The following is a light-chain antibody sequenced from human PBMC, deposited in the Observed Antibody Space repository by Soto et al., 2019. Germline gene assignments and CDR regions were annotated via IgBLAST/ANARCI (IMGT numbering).Light chain of an antibody. CDR3: TVWDDSLRGRL. Sequence: QSALTQPPSASGTPGQRVTISCSGCSSNIESNFVYWYQQFPGTAPRLLIYRNNQRPSGVPDRFSGSKSGTSASLAISALRTEDEADYYCTVWDDSLRGRLFGGGTKLTVL. CDR2: RNN. CDR1: SSNIESNF. V-gene: IGLV1-47*01. J-gene: IGLJ2*01.